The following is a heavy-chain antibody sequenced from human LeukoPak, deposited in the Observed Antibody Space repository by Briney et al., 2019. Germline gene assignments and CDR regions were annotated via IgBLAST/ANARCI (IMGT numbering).Heavy chain of an antibody. J-gene: IGHJ4*02. CDR3: ARAPSYHDILTVSISQHYFDF. Sequence: GGSLRLSCAASGFIFRSYAMHWIRQAPGKGLEYVAAISIKGDNAYYVNSVRGRFTISRENSKKTLFLQMDSLRPEDMPVYYCARAPSYHDILTVSISQHYFDFWGQGALVTVCS. D-gene: IGHD3-9*01. CDR2: ISIKGDNA. V-gene: IGHV3-64*01. CDR1: GFIFRSYA.